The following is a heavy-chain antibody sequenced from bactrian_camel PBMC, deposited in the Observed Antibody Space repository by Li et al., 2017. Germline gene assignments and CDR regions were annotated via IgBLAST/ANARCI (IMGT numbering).Heavy chain of an antibody. D-gene: IGHD1*01. Sequence: HVQLVESGGGSVQPGRSLRLTSAYSRDINYMAWFRHGPGKEREGVASIDSTGTTNYADSVKGRFTISEHHANNTLYLQMDSLKPEDTAMYSCAYDPRCISPTGGAWYYDTWGQGTQVTVS. CDR3: AYDPRCISPTGGAWYYDT. CDR1: RDINY. V-gene: IGHV3S53*01. J-gene: IGHJ4*01. CDR2: IDSTGTT.